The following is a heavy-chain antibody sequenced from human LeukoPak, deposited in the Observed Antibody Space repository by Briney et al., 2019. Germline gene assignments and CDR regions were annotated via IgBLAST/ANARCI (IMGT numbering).Heavy chain of an antibody. CDR3: ARDGGLNTNFED. V-gene: IGHV3-7*01. Sequence: NPGGSLRLSCAASGFTFRNYWMGWVRQAPGKGLEWVANTKPDGSAYYYADSVRGRFTTSRDNANNFLYLQMNSLRAEDTAVYYCARDGGLNTNFEDGGQGTRVTVAS. D-gene: IGHD2-15*01. CDR1: GFTFRNYW. J-gene: IGHJ4*02. CDR2: TKPDGSAY.